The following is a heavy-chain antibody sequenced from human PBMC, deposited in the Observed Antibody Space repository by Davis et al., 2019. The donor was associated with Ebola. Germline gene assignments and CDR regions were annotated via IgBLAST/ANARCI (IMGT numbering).Heavy chain of an antibody. D-gene: IGHD3-22*01. Sequence: MPGGSLRLSCTVSGGSISSSSYYWGWIRQPPGKGLEWIGSIYYSGSTYYNPSLKSRVTISVDTSKNQFSLKLSSVTAADTAVYYCARLGPRDSSGYWVYFDYWGQGTLVTVSS. CDR3: ARLGPRDSSGYWVYFDY. CDR1: GGSISSSSYY. J-gene: IGHJ4*02. V-gene: IGHV4-39*01. CDR2: IYYSGST.